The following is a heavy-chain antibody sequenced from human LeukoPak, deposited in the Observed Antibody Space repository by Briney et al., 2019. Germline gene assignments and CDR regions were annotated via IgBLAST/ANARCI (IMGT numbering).Heavy chain of an antibody. D-gene: IGHD3-22*01. CDR3: ARYSPRGGYYDSSGYPDY. Sequence: GESLKISCKGSGYSFTSYWIGWVRQMPGKGLEWMEIIFPGDSDTRYSPSFQGQVTISVDKSISTAYLQWSSLKASDTAMYYCARYSPRGGYYDSSGYPDYWGQGTLVTVSS. V-gene: IGHV5-51*01. CDR2: IFPGDSDT. J-gene: IGHJ4*02. CDR1: GYSFTSYW.